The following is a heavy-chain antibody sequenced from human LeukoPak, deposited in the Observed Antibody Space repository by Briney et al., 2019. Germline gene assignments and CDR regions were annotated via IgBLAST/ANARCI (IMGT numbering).Heavy chain of an antibody. CDR1: GGSFSGYY. D-gene: IGHD5-12*01. V-gene: IGHV4-34*01. CDR2: INHSGST. CDR3: ARGRGYRVLDY. J-gene: IGHJ4*02. Sequence: PSETLSLTCAVYGGSFSGYYWSWIRQPPGKGLEWIGEINHSGSTNYNPSLKSRVTISVDTSKNQFSLKLSSVTAADTAVYYCARGRGYRVLDYWGQGTLVTVSS.